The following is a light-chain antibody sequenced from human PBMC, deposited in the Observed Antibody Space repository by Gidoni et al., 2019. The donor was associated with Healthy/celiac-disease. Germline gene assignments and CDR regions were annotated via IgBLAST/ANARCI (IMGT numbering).Light chain of an antibody. Sequence: DPVTITCRASQSISSYLNWYQQKPGKAPKLLIYAASSLQSGVPSRFSGSGSGTDFTLTISSLQPEDFATYYWQQSYSTSWTFGQGTKVEIK. CDR2: AAS. V-gene: IGKV1-39*01. CDR1: QSISSY. CDR3: QQSYSTSWT. J-gene: IGKJ1*01.